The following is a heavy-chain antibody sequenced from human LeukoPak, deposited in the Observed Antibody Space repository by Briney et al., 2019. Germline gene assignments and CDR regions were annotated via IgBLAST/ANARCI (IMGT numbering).Heavy chain of an antibody. V-gene: IGHV1-69*04. CDR3: ARDLYYDILTGYYSHYYYYMDV. D-gene: IGHD3-9*01. J-gene: IGHJ6*03. Sequence: SVKVSCKASGGTFSSYTISWVQQAPGQGLEWMGRIIPILGIANYAQKFQGRVTITADKSTSTAYMELSSLRSEDTAVYYCARDLYYDILTGYYSHYYYYMDVWGKGTTVTVSS. CDR1: GGTFSSYT. CDR2: IIPILGIA.